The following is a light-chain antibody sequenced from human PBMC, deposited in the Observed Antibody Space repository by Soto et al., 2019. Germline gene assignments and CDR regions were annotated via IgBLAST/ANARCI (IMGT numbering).Light chain of an antibody. CDR3: QQSYNTPRT. CDR1: QPISEY. J-gene: IGKJ1*01. V-gene: IGKV1-39*01. Sequence: DIQMTQSPSSLSASVGDRVTITCRTSQPISEYLNWYQQKPGKAPSLLIYTSSNLQTGVPSRFSGSRSGTHFTLTINSLQPEDFATYYCQQSYNTPRTFGQGTKVDIK. CDR2: TSS.